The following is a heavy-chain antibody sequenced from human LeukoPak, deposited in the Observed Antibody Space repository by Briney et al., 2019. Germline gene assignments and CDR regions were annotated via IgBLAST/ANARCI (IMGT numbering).Heavy chain of an antibody. Sequence: SVKVSCKDSGGTFSSYAISWVRQAPGQGLEWMGGIIPIFGTANYAQKFQGRVTITADESTSTAYMELSSLRSEDTAVYYCARDRKLTGANWFDPWGQGTLVTVSS. CDR3: ARDRKLTGANWFDP. V-gene: IGHV1-69*13. J-gene: IGHJ5*02. CDR1: GGTFSSYA. D-gene: IGHD1-14*01. CDR2: IIPIFGTA.